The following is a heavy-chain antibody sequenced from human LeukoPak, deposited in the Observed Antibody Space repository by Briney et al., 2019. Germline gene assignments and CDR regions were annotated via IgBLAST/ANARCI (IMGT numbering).Heavy chain of an antibody. CDR1: GGSISSYY. CDR3: ARDRSSCSGGSCTEVLDY. J-gene: IGHJ4*02. D-gene: IGHD2-15*01. Sequence: PSETLFLTCTVSGGSISSYYWSWIRQPPGKGLEWIGYIYYSGSTNYNPSLKSRVTISVDTSKNQFSLKLSSVTAADTAVYYCARDRSSCSGGSCTEVLDYWGQGTLVTVSS. V-gene: IGHV4-59*12. CDR2: IYYSGST.